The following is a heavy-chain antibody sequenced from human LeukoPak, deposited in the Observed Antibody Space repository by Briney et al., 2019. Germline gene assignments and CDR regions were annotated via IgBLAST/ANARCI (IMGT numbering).Heavy chain of an antibody. CDR2: INPKSGGT. CDR1: GYTFSGYY. Sequence: ASVKVSCKASGYTFSGYYMHRVRQAPGQGLEWMGWINPKSGGTNYAQKFQGRVTMTRDTSISTAYMELSRLRSDDTAVYYCASQPALVYCGGDCYSNWGQGTLVTVSS. D-gene: IGHD2-21*02. CDR3: ASQPALVYCGGDCYSN. J-gene: IGHJ4*02. V-gene: IGHV1-2*02.